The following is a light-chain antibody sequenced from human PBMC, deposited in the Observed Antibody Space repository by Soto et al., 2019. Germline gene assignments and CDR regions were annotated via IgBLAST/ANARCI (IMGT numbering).Light chain of an antibody. CDR2: EVT. CDR3: RSYTSSSTPVV. Sequence: QSALTQPASVSGSPGQSITISCTGSGSDVGAYNYVSWYQQHPGKAPKLMIFEVTSRPSGVSDRFSGSKSGNTASLTISRLQAEDEADYYCRSYTSSSTPVVFGGGTKLTVL. V-gene: IGLV2-14*01. CDR1: GSDVGAYNY. J-gene: IGLJ2*01.